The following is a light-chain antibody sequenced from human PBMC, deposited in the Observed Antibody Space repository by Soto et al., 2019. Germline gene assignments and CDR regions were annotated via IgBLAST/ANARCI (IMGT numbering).Light chain of an antibody. CDR3: SSYTSSSSYV. Sequence: QSVLTQPASVSGPPGQSIIISCTGPSSDVGGYNYVSWYQQHPGKAPKLMIYDVSNRPSGVSNRFSGSKSGNTASLTISGLQAEDEADYYCSSYTSSSSYVFGTGTKVTVL. CDR1: SSDVGGYNY. V-gene: IGLV2-14*01. CDR2: DVS. J-gene: IGLJ1*01.